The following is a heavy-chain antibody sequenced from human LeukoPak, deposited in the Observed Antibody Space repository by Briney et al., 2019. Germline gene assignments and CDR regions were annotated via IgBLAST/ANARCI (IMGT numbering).Heavy chain of an antibody. J-gene: IGHJ4*02. CDR1: GFSFTRFW. Sequence: GQSLQISCQGSGFSFTRFWIGWVRPTPGKGLGWRGSIYSGDWDTRYSPSFQGPVTTSADKSISTAYLQWSSLKVSETAMYYCARVLGFGESLDYWGQGTLVTVSS. D-gene: IGHD3-10*01. CDR3: ARVLGFGESLDY. CDR2: IYSGDWDT. V-gene: IGHV5-51*01.